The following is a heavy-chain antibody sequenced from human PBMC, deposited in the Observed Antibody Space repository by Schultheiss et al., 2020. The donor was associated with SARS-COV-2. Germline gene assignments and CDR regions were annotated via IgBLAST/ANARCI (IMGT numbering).Heavy chain of an antibody. CDR2: IYYSGST. Sequence: SQTLSLTCAVYGGSFSGYYWSWIRQPPGKGLEWIGYIYYSGSTYYNPSLKSRVTISVDTSKNQFSLKLSSVTAADTAVYYCARDRSVYDSSGYLDYWGQGTLVTVSS. V-gene: IGHV4-30-4*08. D-gene: IGHD3-22*01. J-gene: IGHJ4*02. CDR1: GGSFSGYY. CDR3: ARDRSVYDSSGYLDY.